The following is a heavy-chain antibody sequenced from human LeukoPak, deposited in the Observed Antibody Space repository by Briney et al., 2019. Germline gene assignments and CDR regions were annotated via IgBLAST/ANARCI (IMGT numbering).Heavy chain of an antibody. CDR3: ARDSYYDSSGYYYHLETVDY. Sequence: PGGSLRLSCAASGFTFSSYAMSWVRQAPGKGLEWVANIKQDGSEKYYVDSVKGRFTISRDNAKNSLYLQMNSLRAEDTAVYYCARDSYYDSSGYYYHLETVDYWGQGTLVTVSS. CDR2: IKQDGSEK. V-gene: IGHV3-7*01. CDR1: GFTFSSYA. J-gene: IGHJ4*02. D-gene: IGHD3-22*01.